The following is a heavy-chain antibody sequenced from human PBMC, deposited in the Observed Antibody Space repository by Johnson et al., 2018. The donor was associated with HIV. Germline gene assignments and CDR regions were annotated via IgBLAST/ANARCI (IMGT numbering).Heavy chain of an antibody. CDR1: GFTVSSNY. CDR3: ARDQSNGWNRGAFDI. J-gene: IGHJ3*02. D-gene: IGHD6-19*01. Sequence: VQLVETGGGLIQPWGSLRLSCAAFGFTVSSNYMSWVRQAPGKGLEWVSVIYSGGSTYYADSVKGRFTISRDNSKNTLYLPMNSLRAEDTAVYYCARDQSNGWNRGAFDIWGQGTRVAVSS. V-gene: IGHV3-53*02. CDR2: IYSGGST.